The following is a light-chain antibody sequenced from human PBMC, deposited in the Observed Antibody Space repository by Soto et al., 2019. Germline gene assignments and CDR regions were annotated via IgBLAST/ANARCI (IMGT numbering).Light chain of an antibody. CDR2: GAS. Sequence: EIVLTQSPATLSLSPGERATLSCRASQSVSSNLAWYVQKPGQDPRLLIYGASIRATGIPARFSGSGSGTDFTVTISSLEPKDCAVSYCQQRSNWLPITFGPGTNVYF. J-gene: IGKJ3*01. V-gene: IGKV3-11*01. CDR3: QQRSNWLPIT. CDR1: QSVSSN.